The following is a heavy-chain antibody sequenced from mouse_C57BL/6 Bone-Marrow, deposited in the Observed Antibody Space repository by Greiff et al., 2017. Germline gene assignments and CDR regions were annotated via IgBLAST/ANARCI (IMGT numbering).Heavy chain of an antibody. CDR1: GFNIKDYY. CDR2: IDPEDGDT. CDR3: TPYPHFDY. V-gene: IGHV14-1*01. Sequence: VQLKQSGAELVRPGASVKLSCTASGFNIKDYYMHWVKQRPEQGLEWIGRIDPEDGDTEYAPKFKGKATMTADTSSNTASLQLSSLTSEDTAVYDCTPYPHFDYWGQGTTLTVSS. J-gene: IGHJ2*01. D-gene: IGHD2-10*01.